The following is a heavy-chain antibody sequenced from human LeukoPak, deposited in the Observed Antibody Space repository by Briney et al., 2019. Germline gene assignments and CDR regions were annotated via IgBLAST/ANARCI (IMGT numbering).Heavy chain of an antibody. J-gene: IGHJ2*01. Sequence: PSETLSLTCTVSGGSISSGSYYWSWIRQSAGKGLEWIGRIYTTGSTNYNPSLKSRVTISVDTSMNQFSLKVNSVTAADTAVYYCARGAAVRGVIPSYWYFDLWGRGTLVTVSS. CDR3: ARGAAVRGVIPSYWYFDL. V-gene: IGHV4-61*02. CDR1: GGSISSGSYY. CDR2: IYTTGST. D-gene: IGHD3-10*01.